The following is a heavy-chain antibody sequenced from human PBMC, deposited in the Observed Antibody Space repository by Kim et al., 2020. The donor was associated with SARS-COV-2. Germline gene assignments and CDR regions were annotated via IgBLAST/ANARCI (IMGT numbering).Heavy chain of an antibody. V-gene: IGHV3-23*01. D-gene: IGHD3-16*01. CDR3: AKEKDYDYVWGSPSYYFDY. J-gene: IGHJ4*02. Sequence: ARLTISRDNSKNTRDLQMNSLRAEDTAVYYCAKEKDYDYVWGSPSYYFDYWGQGTLVTVSS.